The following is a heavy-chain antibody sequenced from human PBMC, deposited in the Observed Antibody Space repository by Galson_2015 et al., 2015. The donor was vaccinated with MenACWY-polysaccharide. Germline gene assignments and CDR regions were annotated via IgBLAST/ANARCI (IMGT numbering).Heavy chain of an antibody. CDR1: GHTFTNYD. Sequence: SVKVSCKASGHTFTNYDINWVRQANGQRLEWMGWMNPSSGNIGYAQDFQGRITMTRNNSISTAYMELSSLRSEDTAVYYCARRLPRRQELPTYCSSTICYRSAFDIWGQGTMVTVSP. D-gene: IGHD2-2*02. J-gene: IGHJ3*02. CDR2: MNPSSGNI. V-gene: IGHV1-8*01. CDR3: ARRLPRRQELPTYCSSTICYRSAFDI.